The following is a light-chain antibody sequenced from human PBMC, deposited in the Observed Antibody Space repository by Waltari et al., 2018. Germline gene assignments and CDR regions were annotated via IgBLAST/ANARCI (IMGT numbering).Light chain of an antibody. CDR3: RQSYSTPWT. V-gene: IGKV1-39*01. CDR2: AAS. Sequence: DIQMTQSPSSLSASVGDRVTIACRASQSISSYFNWYQQKPGKAPKLLIYAASSLQSGVPSRFSGSGSGTDFTLTISSLRPEDFTTYYCRQSYSTPWTFGQETKVEIK. CDR1: QSISSY. J-gene: IGKJ1*01.